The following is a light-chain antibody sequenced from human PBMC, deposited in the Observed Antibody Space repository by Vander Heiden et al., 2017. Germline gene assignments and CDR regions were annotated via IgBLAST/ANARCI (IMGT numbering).Light chain of an antibody. CDR1: SRDVGSYNL. CDR2: EVS. Sequence: QSALTQPASVSGSPGQSITISCTGTSRDVGSYNLVSWYQQHPGNAPKLMIYEVSKRPSGVSNRFSGSKSGNTAPLTISGLQAEDEADYYCCSYAGSSIVVFGGGTKLTVL. CDR3: CSYAGSSIVV. V-gene: IGLV2-23*02. J-gene: IGLJ2*01.